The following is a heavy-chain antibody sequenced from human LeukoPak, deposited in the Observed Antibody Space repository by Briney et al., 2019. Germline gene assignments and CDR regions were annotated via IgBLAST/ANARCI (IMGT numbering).Heavy chain of an antibody. D-gene: IGHD3-22*01. J-gene: IGHJ4*02. CDR1: GGSISSGGYY. CDR2: IYYSGST. Sequence: PSETLPLTCTVSGGSISSGGYYWSWIRQHPGKGLEWIGYIYYSGSTYYNPSLKSRVTISVDTSKNQFSLKLSSVTAADTAVYYCARGSYYYDSSGYYFSGSYVDYWGQGTLVTVSS. V-gene: IGHV4-31*03. CDR3: ARGSYYYDSSGYYFSGSYVDY.